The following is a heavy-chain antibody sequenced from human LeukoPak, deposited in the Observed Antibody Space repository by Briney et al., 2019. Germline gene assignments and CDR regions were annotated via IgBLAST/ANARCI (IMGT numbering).Heavy chain of an antibody. CDR3: ARVHDFWSGSRRDDALDI. J-gene: IGHJ3*02. V-gene: IGHV3-53*01. D-gene: IGHD3-3*01. CDR2: IYTGGST. Sequence: GGSLRLSCAVSGFAASTNFMSWVRQAPGKGLECVSLIYTGGSTYSADSVKGRFTISRDNSKNTLYLQMNSLRAEDTAVYYCARVHDFWSGSRRDDALDIWGQGTLVTVSS. CDR1: GFAASTNF.